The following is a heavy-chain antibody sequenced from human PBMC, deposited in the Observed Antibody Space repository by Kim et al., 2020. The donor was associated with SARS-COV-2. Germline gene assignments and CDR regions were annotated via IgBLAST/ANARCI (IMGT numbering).Heavy chain of an antibody. CDR3: AKDKWSGDGHYYYGMDV. D-gene: IGHD3-3*01. Sequence: GGSLRLSCAASGFTFSTYAMNWVRQAPGKGLEWVSAVYRGGRTTYYADSVKGRYTIYRDDAKNTVYLQMNSLRPEDTGVYYCAKDKWSGDGHYYYGMDV. J-gene: IGHJ6*01. CDR1: GFTFSTYA. V-gene: IGHV3-23*03. CDR2: VYRGGRTT.